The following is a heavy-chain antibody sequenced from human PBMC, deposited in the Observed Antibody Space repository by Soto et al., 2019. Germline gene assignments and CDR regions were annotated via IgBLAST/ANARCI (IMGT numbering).Heavy chain of an antibody. CDR1: GGTFSSYA. V-gene: IGHV1-69*06. D-gene: IGHD6-19*01. Sequence: QVQLVQSGAEVKKPGSSVKVSCKASGGTFSSYAISWVRQAPGQGLEWMGGIIPIFGTANYAQKFQGRVTITSDKSTSTAYRELSRLRSEDTAVYYCATSGTYSSGWYYLGYWGQGTLVTVSS. CDR3: ATSGTYSSGWYYLGY. CDR2: IIPIFGTA. J-gene: IGHJ4*02.